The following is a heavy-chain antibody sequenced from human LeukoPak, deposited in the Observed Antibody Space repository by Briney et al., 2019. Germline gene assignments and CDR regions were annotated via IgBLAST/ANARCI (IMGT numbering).Heavy chain of an antibody. CDR1: GGSISSSSYY. J-gene: IGHJ5*02. V-gene: IGHV4-39*07. Sequence: PSETLSLTCTVSGGSISSSSYYWGWIRQPPGKGLEWIGSIYYSGSTYYNPSLKSRVTISVDTSKNQFSLKLSSVTAADTAVYYCARGRPYCSGGSCYNNWFDPWGQGTLVTVSS. CDR3: ARGRPYCSGGSCYNNWFDP. CDR2: IYYSGST. D-gene: IGHD2-15*01.